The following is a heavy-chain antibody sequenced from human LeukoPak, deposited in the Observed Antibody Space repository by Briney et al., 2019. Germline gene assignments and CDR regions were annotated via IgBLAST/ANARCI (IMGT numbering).Heavy chain of an antibody. CDR1: GVTFSSHS. J-gene: IGHJ5*01. V-gene: IGHV3-74*01. Sequence: PGGSLRLSCAASGVTFSSHSMHWLRHAPGKGLVWVSGISNDGTSTTYADSVKGRFTISRDNAKNTLYLQMHSLRAEDTAVYSCARGWFGPDSCGQGTLVTVSS. CDR2: ISNDGTST. CDR3: ARGWFGPDS. D-gene: IGHD3-10*01.